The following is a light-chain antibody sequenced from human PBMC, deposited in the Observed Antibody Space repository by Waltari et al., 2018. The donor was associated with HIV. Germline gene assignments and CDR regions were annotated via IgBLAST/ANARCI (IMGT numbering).Light chain of an antibody. Sequence: QSVLTQPPSASGTPGQRVTISCSGSSSNIGSNYVIWYQQLPGTAPKLLIYRNNQRPSGVPDRFSGSKSGTSASLAISGLRSEDEADYYCATWDDSLSGLWVFGGGTKLTVL. V-gene: IGLV1-47*01. CDR3: ATWDDSLSGLWV. CDR2: RNN. CDR1: SSNIGSNY. J-gene: IGLJ3*02.